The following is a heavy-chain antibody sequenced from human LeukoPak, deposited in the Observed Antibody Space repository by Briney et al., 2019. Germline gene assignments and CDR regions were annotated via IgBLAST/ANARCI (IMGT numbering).Heavy chain of an antibody. CDR3: ARYYDSSGYYYAPEYYFDY. J-gene: IGHJ4*02. V-gene: IGHV1-18*01. D-gene: IGHD3-22*01. CDR1: GYTFTSYG. CDR2: ISAYNGNT. Sequence: ASVKVSCKASGYTFTSYGISWVRQAPGQGLEWMGWISAYNGNTNYAQTLQGRVTMTTETSTSTAYMELRSLRSDDTAVYYCARYYDSSGYYYAPEYYFDYWGQGTLVTVSS.